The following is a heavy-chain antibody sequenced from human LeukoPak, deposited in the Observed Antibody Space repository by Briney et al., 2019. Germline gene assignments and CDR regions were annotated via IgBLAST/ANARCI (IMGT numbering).Heavy chain of an antibody. CDR3: ARDGRGSSSWFQNYYYYMDV. CDR2: INPNSGGT. Sequence: ASVKVSCKASGYTFTGYYIHWVRQAPGQGLEWMGWINPNSGGTNYAQKFQDRVTMTRDTSISTAYMELSRLRSDDTAVYYCARDGRGSSSWFQNYYYYMDVWGKGTTVTVSS. V-gene: IGHV1-2*02. D-gene: IGHD6-13*01. CDR1: GYTFTGYY. J-gene: IGHJ6*03.